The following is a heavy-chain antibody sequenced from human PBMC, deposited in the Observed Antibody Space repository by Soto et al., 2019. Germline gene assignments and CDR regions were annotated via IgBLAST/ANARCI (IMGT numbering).Heavy chain of an antibody. CDR2: IYYSGST. D-gene: IGHD4-17*01. CDR3: ASTYGDTDY. J-gene: IGHJ4*02. CDR1: GGSISSSSYY. V-gene: IGHV4-39*07. Sequence: PSETLSLTCTVSGGSISSSSYYWGWIRQPPGKGLEWIGSIYYSGSTYYNPSLKSRVTISVDTSKNQFSLKLSSVTAADTAVYYCASTYGDTDYWGQGTLVTVSS.